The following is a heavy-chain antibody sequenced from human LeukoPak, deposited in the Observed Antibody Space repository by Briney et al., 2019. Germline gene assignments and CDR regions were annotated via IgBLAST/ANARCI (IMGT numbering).Heavy chain of an antibody. D-gene: IGHD2-21*02. J-gene: IGHJ2*01. CDR2: IYYSGST. Sequence: SETLSLTCTVSGGSISSSSYYWGWIRQPPGKGLEWIGGIYYSGSTYYNPSLKSRVTISVDTSKNQFSLKLSSVTAADTAVYYCARSAYCGGDCYPDYWYFDLWGRGTLVTVSS. CDR3: ARSAYCGGDCYPDYWYFDL. V-gene: IGHV4-39*01. CDR1: GGSISSSSYY.